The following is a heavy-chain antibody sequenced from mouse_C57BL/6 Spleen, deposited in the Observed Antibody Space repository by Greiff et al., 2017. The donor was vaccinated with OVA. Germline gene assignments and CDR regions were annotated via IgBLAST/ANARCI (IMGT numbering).Heavy chain of an antibody. CDR1: GYTFTSYW. Sequence: QVQLQQPGAELVKPGASVKLSCTASGYTFTSYWMQWVKQRPGQGLEWIGEIDPSDSYTNYNQKFKGKATLTVDTSSSTAYMQLSSLTAEDSAVYYCARNSNLDYWGQGTTLTVSS. J-gene: IGHJ2*01. CDR3: ARNSNLDY. V-gene: IGHV1-50*01. D-gene: IGHD2-5*01. CDR2: IDPSDSYT.